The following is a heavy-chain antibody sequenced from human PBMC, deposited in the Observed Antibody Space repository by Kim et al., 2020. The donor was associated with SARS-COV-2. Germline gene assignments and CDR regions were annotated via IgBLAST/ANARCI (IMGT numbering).Heavy chain of an antibody. D-gene: IGHD6-13*01. CDR3: ASGRAAAGTQPFDY. V-gene: IGHV4-30-4*01. CDR1: GGSISSGDYY. J-gene: IGHJ4*02. Sequence: SETLSLTCTVSGGSISSGDYYWSWIRQPPGKGLEWIGYIYYSGSTYYNPSLKSRVTISVDTSKNQFSLKLSSVTAADTAVYYCASGRAAAGTQPFDYWGQGTLVTVSS. CDR2: IYYSGST.